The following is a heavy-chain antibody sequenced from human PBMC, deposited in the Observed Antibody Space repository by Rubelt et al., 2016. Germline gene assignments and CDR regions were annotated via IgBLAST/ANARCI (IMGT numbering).Heavy chain of an antibody. CDR3: ATGIVVVPAHVPSRDY. J-gene: IGHJ4*02. V-gene: IGHV1-24*01. CDR2: FDPEDGET. CDR1: GYTLTELS. Sequence: QVQLVQSGAEVKKPGASVKVSCKVSGYTLTELSMHWVRQAPGKGLEWMGGFDPEDGETIYAQKFQGRVTMPEDTSTGTAYMELSSLRSEDTAVYYCATGIVVVPAHVPSRDYWGQGTLVTVSS. D-gene: IGHD2-2*01.